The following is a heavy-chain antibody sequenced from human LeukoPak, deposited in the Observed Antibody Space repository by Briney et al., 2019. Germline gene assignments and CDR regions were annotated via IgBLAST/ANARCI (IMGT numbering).Heavy chain of an antibody. CDR3: AKDVLRFLEWSPFDY. J-gene: IGHJ4*02. CDR2: INSDGSST. CDR1: RFTFNTYW. V-gene: IGHV3-74*01. Sequence: GGSLRLSCAASRFTFNTYWMHWVRQAPGKGLVWVSRINSDGSSTIYADSVKGRFTISRDNAKNTLYLQMNSLRAEDTAVYYCAKDVLRFLEWSPFDYWGQGTLVTVSS. D-gene: IGHD3-3*01.